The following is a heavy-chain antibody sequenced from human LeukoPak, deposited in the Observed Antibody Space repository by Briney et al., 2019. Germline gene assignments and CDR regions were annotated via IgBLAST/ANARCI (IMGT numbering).Heavy chain of an antibody. Sequence: ASVKVSCKASGYSFDSYGISWVRQAPGQGLEWMGWITTYNGNTNYAQRFQGRVTMTTDKSTSTAYMELKSMRSDDTAVYYCARDRYSEHSQRYYFDYWGQGTLVTVSS. CDR1: GYSFDSYG. D-gene: IGHD6-13*01. V-gene: IGHV1-18*01. CDR3: ARDRYSEHSQRYYFDY. CDR2: ITTYNGNT. J-gene: IGHJ4*02.